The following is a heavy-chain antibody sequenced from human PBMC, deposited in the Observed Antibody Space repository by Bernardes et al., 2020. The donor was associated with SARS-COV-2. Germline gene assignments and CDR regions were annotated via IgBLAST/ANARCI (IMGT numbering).Heavy chain of an antibody. D-gene: IGHD3-22*01. CDR1: GYTLTGHY. CDR3: ARVPNDYYDSSGYSPLIDY. J-gene: IGHJ4*02. V-gene: IGHV1-2*02. Sequence: ASVKVSCKASGYTLTGHYLHWVRQAPGQGLEWMGWINPNSGDTKYAQKFQGRVAMTRDTSINTAYMELSRLRSDDTAMYYCARVPNDYYDSSGYSPLIDYWGQGTLVTVSS. CDR2: INPNSGDT.